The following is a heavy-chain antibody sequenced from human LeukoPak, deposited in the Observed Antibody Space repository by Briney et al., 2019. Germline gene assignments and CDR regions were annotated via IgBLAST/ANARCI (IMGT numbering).Heavy chain of an antibody. V-gene: IGHV4-30-4*01. CDR1: GGSISSGDYY. J-gene: IGHJ6*02. CDR2: IYYSGST. D-gene: IGHD3-3*01. CDR3: ARERIRPDDYYYYYYGMDV. Sequence: SQTLSLTCTVSGGSISSGDYYWSWIRQPPGKGLEWIGYIYYSGSTYYDPSLKSRVTISVDTSKNQFSLKLSSVTAADTAVYYCARERIRPDDYYYYYYGMDVWGQGTTVTVSS.